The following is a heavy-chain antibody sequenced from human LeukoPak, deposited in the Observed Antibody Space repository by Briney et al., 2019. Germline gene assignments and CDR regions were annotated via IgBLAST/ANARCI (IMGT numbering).Heavy chain of an antibody. V-gene: IGHV1-24*01. J-gene: IGHJ4*02. CDR1: GYTLTELS. CDR3: ATDGLRYNWNEPDY. Sequence: RASVKVSCKVSGYTLTELSMHWVRQAPGKGLEWMGGFDPEDGETIYAQKFQGRVTMTEDTSTDTAYMELSSLRSEDTAVYYCATDGLRYNWNEPDYWGQGTLVTVSS. D-gene: IGHD1-20*01. CDR2: FDPEDGET.